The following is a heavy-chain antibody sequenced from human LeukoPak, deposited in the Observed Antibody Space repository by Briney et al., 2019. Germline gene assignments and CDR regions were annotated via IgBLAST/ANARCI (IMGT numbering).Heavy chain of an antibody. Sequence: PGWSLRLSCAASGFTFDDYGMSWVRQAPGKGLEWVSGINWNGGSTGYADSVKGRFTISRDNAKNSLYLQMNSLRAEDTALYYCARDNGIVGASAYYYYYYMDVWGKGTTVTVSS. D-gene: IGHD1-26*01. J-gene: IGHJ6*03. CDR3: ARDNGIVGASAYYYYYYMDV. CDR1: GFTFDDYG. V-gene: IGHV3-20*04. CDR2: INWNGGST.